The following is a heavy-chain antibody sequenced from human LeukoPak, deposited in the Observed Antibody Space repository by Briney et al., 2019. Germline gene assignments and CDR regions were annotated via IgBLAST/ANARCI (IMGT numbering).Heavy chain of an antibody. CDR3: ARDVRPSSGYIDY. V-gene: IGHV1-3*01. CDR2: INAGNGNT. J-gene: IGHJ4*02. Sequence: ASVKVSCKASGYTFTSYAMHWVRQAPGQRLEWMGWINAGNGNTKYSQKFQGRVAITRDTSASTAYMELSSLRSEDTAVYYCARDVRPSSGYIDYWGQGTLVTVSS. D-gene: IGHD3-22*01. CDR1: GYTFTSYA.